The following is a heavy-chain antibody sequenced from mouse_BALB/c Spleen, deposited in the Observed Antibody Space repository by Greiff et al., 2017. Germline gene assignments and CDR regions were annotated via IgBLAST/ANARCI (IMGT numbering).Heavy chain of an antibody. CDR1: GFTFSSYA. J-gene: IGHJ4*01. CDR2: ISSGGST. CDR3: ARGGYRYDLYAMDY. D-gene: IGHD2-14*01. Sequence: EVKLVESGGGLVKPGGSLKLSCAASGFTFSSYAMSWVRQTPEKRLEWVASISSGGSTYYPDSVKGRFTISRDNARNILYLQMSSLRSEDTAMYYCARGGYRYDLYAMDYWGQGTSVTVSS. V-gene: IGHV5-6-5*01.